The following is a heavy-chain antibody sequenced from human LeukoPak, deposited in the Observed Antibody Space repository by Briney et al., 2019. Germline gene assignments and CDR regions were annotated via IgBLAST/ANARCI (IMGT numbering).Heavy chain of an antibody. V-gene: IGHV3-23*01. Sequence: GRSLRLSCAASGFTFSSYAMSWVRQAPGKGLECISGFSGSGGSTYYADSVKGRFTISRDNAKNSLYLQMNSLRAEDTAVYYCAELGITMIGGVWGKGTTVTTSS. CDR2: FSGSGGST. CDR1: GFTFSSYA. D-gene: IGHD3-10*02. J-gene: IGHJ6*04. CDR3: AELGITMIGGV.